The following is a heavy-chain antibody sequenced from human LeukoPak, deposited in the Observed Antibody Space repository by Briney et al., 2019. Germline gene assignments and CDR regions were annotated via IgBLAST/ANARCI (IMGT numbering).Heavy chain of an antibody. CDR1: GYSINNYW. CDR3: ARQEYCSGGSCYTWFDP. J-gene: IGHJ5*02. D-gene: IGHD2-15*01. Sequence: GESLKISCKGSGYSINNYWIGWVRQMPGKGLEWMGIIYPADSNIRYSPSFQGQVTISADKSISTAYLQWSSLKASDTAMYYCARQEYCSGGSCYTWFDPWGQGTLVTVSS. CDR2: IYPADSNI. V-gene: IGHV5-51*01.